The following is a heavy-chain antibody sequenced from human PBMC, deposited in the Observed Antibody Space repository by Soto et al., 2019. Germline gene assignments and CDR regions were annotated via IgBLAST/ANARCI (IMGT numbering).Heavy chain of an antibody. CDR1: GDSVGSASYY. CDR3: ARDVRGYSRAFDY. CDR2: ISATGST. Sequence: PSETLSLTCTVSGDSVGSASYYWTWIRQPPGEGLEWIGYISATGSTNYNPSLKSRLTISVDTSKNHFSLRLSSVTAADTAVYYCARDVRGYSRAFDYWGQGTLVTVSS. D-gene: IGHD3-10*02. J-gene: IGHJ4*02. V-gene: IGHV4-61*03.